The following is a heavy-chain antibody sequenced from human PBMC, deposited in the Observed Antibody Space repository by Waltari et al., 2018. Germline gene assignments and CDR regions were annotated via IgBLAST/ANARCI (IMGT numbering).Heavy chain of an antibody. CDR1: GFPFITYA. Sequence: EVQLLESGGGSVQPGGSLRPSCAASGFPFITYAITWVRQAPGKGLEWVSLLYSDGTTYYADSVKGRFSVSRDNSKNTLYLQMNSLRVEDTAIYYCANRGLDYGDQGKDYWGQGTLVTVSS. CDR2: LLYSDGTT. V-gene: IGHV3-23*03. J-gene: IGHJ4*02. D-gene: IGHD4-17*01. CDR3: ANRGLDYGDQGKDY.